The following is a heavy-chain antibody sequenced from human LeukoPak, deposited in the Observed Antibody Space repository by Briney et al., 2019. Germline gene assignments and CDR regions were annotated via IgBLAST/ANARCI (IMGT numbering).Heavy chain of an antibody. CDR3: AKKKVDVMGNQYYYYYGLDV. D-gene: IGHD3-16*01. J-gene: IGHJ6*02. Sequence: PSETLSLTCAFYGGSFSGYSLTWIRQPPGKGLEWIGEINRSGINHFNPSLKSRVTLSADTSKKQVFLNLSSVTAADTAVYYCAKKKVDVMGNQYYYYYGLDVWGQGTTVTVSS. CDR1: GGSFSGYS. CDR2: INRSGIN. V-gene: IGHV4-34*01.